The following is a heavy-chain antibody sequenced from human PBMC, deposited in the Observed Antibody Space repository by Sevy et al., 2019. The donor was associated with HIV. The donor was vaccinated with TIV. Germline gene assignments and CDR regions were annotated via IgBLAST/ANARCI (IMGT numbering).Heavy chain of an antibody. CDR1: GFTFSSYA. V-gene: IGHV3-33*01. CDR2: IWYDGSNK. J-gene: IGHJ6*02. Sequence: RGCLRLSCAASGFTFSSYAIHWVRQAPGKGLERVAVIWYDGSNKYYADSVKGRFTISRDNSKNTLHLQMKSLRAEDTAVYYCARDDNDFWSSYYASENYYYGMDVWGQGTSVVVSS. D-gene: IGHD3-3*01. CDR3: ARDDNDFWSSYYASENYYYGMDV.